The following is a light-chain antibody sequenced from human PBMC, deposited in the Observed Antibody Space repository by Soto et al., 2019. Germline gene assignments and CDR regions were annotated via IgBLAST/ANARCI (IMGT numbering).Light chain of an antibody. CDR3: QQYYSYPTWT. J-gene: IGKJ1*01. Sequence: DIQMTQSPSTLSASVGDRVTMTCRASQSISGWLAWYQQKPGKVPVLLIYSASTLKSGVPSRFSGRGAGTDFTLTISSLQPEDFATYYCQQYYSYPTWTFGQGTKVDIK. CDR2: SAS. V-gene: IGKV1-27*01. CDR1: QSISGW.